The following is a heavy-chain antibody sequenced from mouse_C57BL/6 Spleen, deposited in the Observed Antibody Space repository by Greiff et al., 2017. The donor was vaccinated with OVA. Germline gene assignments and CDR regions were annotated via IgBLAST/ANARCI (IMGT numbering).Heavy chain of an antibody. J-gene: IGHJ4*01. CDR3: ARDGKGYAMDY. CDR2: ISDGGSYT. CDR1: GFTFSSYA. Sequence: DVQLQESGGGLVKPGGSLKLSCAASGFTFSSYAMSWVRQTPEKRLEWVATISDGGSYTYYPDNVKGRFTISRDNAKNNLYLQMSHLKSEDTAMYYCARDGKGYAMDYWGQGTSVTVSS. D-gene: IGHD2-1*01. V-gene: IGHV5-4*01.